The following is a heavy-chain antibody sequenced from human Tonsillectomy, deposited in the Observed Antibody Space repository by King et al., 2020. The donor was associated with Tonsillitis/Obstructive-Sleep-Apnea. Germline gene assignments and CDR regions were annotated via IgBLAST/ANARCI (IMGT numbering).Heavy chain of an antibody. Sequence: QLVQSGAEVKKPGASVKVSCKASGYTFTSYGISWVRQAPGQGLEWMGWISAYNGNTNYAQKLQGRVTMTTDTSTSTAYMELRSLRSDDTAVYYCARVYYDILTGYYERAGNYYYYGMDVWGQGTTVTVSS. D-gene: IGHD3-9*01. J-gene: IGHJ6*02. V-gene: IGHV1-18*01. CDR1: GYTFTSYG. CDR3: ARVYYDILTGYYERAGNYYYYGMDV. CDR2: ISAYNGNT.